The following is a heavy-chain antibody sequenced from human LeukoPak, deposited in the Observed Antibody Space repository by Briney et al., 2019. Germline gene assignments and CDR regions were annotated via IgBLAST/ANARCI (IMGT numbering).Heavy chain of an antibody. Sequence: PGGSLRLSCATSGFTFSSYAMSWVRQAPGKGLEWVANIKQDGSEKYYVDSVKGRFTISRDNAKNSLYLQMNSLRAEDTAVYYCARLYGSGTGLRQPFDYWGQGTLVTVSS. CDR2: IKQDGSEK. D-gene: IGHD3-10*01. CDR1: GFTFSSYA. V-gene: IGHV3-7*01. J-gene: IGHJ4*02. CDR3: ARLYGSGTGLRQPFDY.